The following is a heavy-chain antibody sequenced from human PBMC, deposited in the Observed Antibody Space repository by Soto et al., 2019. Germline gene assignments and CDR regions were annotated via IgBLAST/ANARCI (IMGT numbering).Heavy chain of an antibody. CDR1: GYTFTGYY. D-gene: IGHD6-6*01. J-gene: IGHJ4*02. CDR3: ARGIAARPARPGPRSGYFDY. CDR2: INPNSGGT. V-gene: IGHV1-2*06. Sequence: ASVKVSCKASGYTFTGYYMHWVRQAPGQGLEWMGRINPNSGGTNYAQKFQGRVTMTRDTSISTAYMELSRLRSDDTAVYYCARGIAARPARPGPRSGYFDYWGQGTLVTVSS.